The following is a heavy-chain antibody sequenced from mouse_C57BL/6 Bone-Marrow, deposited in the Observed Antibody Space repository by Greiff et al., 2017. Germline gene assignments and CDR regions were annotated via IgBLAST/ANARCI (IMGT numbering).Heavy chain of an antibody. J-gene: IGHJ4*01. D-gene: IGHD1-1*01. CDR1: GYTFTSYW. Sequence: VQLQQPGAELVKPGASVKLSCKASGYTFTSYWMQWVKQRPGQGLEWIGEIDPSDSYTNYNQKFKGKATLPVDTSSSTAYMQLSSLTSEDSAVYYCARALYYGSTYYAMDYWGQGTSVTVSS. CDR3: ARALYYGSTYYAMDY. CDR2: IDPSDSYT. V-gene: IGHV1-50*01.